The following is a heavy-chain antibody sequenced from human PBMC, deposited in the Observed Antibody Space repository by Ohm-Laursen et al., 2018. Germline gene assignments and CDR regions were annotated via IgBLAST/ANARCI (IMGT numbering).Heavy chain of an antibody. CDR1: GGSISSSSYY. CDR3: ARGGKRGGYYYYYGMDV. J-gene: IGHJ6*02. Sequence: SETLSLTCTVSGGSISSSSYYWGWIRQPPGKGLQWIGEITHSGSTSYNPSLKSRVTISVDTSKNQFSLKLRSVTAADTAVYYCARGGKRGGYYYYYGMDVWGQGTTVTVSS. CDR2: ITHSGST. V-gene: IGHV4-39*07. D-gene: IGHD1-14*01.